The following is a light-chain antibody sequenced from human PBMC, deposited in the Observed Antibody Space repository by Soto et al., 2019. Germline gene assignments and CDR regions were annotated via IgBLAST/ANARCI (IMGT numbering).Light chain of an antibody. CDR2: GAS. Sequence: EIVMTQSPATLSVSPGERATLSCRASQSVSSNLAWYQQKPGQAPRLLIYGASTRATDIPARFSGSGSGTEFTLTISSLQSEDFAVYYCQQYNNWPAFGGGTKVEI. CDR1: QSVSSN. V-gene: IGKV3-15*01. J-gene: IGKJ4*01. CDR3: QQYNNWPA.